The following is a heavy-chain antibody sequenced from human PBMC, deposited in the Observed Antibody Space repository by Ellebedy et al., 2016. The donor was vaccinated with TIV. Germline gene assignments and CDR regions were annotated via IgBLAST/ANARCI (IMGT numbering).Heavy chain of an antibody. CDR2: IYYSGST. D-gene: IGHD2-2*01. J-gene: IGHJ6*02. Sequence: SETLSLTXTVSGGSISSGGYYWSWIRQHPGKGLEWIGYIYYSGSTYYNPSLKSRVTISVDTSKSQFSLKLSSVTAADTAVYYCARAVGYCSSRISCYGTNGMDVWGQGTTVTVSS. V-gene: IGHV4-31*03. CDR1: GGSISSGGYY. CDR3: ARAVGYCSSRISCYGTNGMDV.